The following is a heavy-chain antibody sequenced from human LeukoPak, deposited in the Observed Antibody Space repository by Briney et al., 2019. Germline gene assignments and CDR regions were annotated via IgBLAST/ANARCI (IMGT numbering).Heavy chain of an antibody. J-gene: IGHJ3*02. CDR2: ISSSSSYI. CDR1: GFTFSSYS. D-gene: IGHD6-25*01. Sequence: GGSLRPSCAASGFTFSSYSMNWVRQAPGKGLEWVSSISSSSSYIYYADSVKGRFTISRDNAKNSLYLQMNSLRAEDTAVYYCARATVKGSSGTWGAFDIWGQGTMVTVSS. CDR3: ARATVKGSSGTWGAFDI. V-gene: IGHV3-21*04.